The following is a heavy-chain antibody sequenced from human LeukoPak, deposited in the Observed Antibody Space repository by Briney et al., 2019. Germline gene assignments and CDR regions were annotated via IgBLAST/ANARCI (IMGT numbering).Heavy chain of an antibody. CDR2: IYPRGST. Sequence: SETLSLTCAVSGGSISSGSYSWSWIRQPPGKGLEWIGYIYPRGSTYYNPSLKSRVILSLDKSANEFSLNLSSVTAADTAVYYCARFSPRAMGNFLDFWGQGTLVTVSS. CDR3: ARFSPRAMGNFLDF. V-gene: IGHV4-30-2*01. J-gene: IGHJ4*02. D-gene: IGHD7-27*01. CDR1: GGSISSGSYS.